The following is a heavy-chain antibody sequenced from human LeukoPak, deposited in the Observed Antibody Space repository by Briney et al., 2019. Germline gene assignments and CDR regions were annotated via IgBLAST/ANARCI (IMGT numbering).Heavy chain of an antibody. CDR3: ARRGGSSWSHYFDY. CDR2: IHYSGST. J-gene: IGHJ4*02. V-gene: IGHV4-61*03. Sequence: SETLSLTCTVSGGSIGSGDYYWNWIRQHPGKGLERIAYIHYSGSTNYNPSLKSRVTISVDTSKNHFSLKLSSVTAADTAVYYCARRGGSSWSHYFDYWGQGTLVTVSS. D-gene: IGHD6-13*01. CDR1: GGSIGSGDYY.